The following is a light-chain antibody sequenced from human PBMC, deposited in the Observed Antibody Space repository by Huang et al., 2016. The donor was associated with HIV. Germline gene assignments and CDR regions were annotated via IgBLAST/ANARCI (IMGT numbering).Light chain of an antibody. CDR3: MQGLRTPRT. J-gene: IGKJ2*01. Sequence: VMTQSPLSLPVTPGEPASISCRSSQSRLHSDGNNYFDWYLQKPGQSPQLLIYLGSNRASGVPERFSGSGSGTDFTLKISRVEAEDVGVYYCMQGLRTPRTFGQGTRLEIK. V-gene: IGKV2-28*01. CDR1: QSRLHSDGNNY. CDR2: LGS.